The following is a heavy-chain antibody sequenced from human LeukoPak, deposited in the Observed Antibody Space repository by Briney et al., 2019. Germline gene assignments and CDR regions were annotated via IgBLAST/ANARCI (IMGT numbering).Heavy chain of an antibody. CDR1: GFTFSDW. V-gene: IGHV3-7*01. CDR2: ITQDGSEK. D-gene: IGHD3-3*01. J-gene: IGHJ4*02. CDR3: ATSAVITIFGVVIHNYFDY. Sequence: AGSLRLSCAASGFTFSDWMRWVRQAPGKGLEWVANITQDGSEKYYEDSAKGRFTISRDNAKNSLYLQMNSLRAEDTAVYYCATSAVITIFGVVIHNYFDYWGQGTLVTVSS.